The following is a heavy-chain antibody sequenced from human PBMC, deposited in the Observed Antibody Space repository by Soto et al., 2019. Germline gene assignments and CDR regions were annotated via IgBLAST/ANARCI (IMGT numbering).Heavy chain of an antibody. CDR2: ISAYNGNT. CDR3: ASFALSYTVVVLAAILGAFDI. V-gene: IGHV1-18*01. CDR1: GYTFTSYG. Sequence: GASVKVSCKASGYTFTSYGISWVRQAPGQGLEWMGWISAYNGNTNYAQKLQGRVTMTTDTSTSTAYMELRSLRSDDTAVYYCASFALSYTVVVLAAILGAFDIWGQGTMVTVSS. D-gene: IGHD2-2*01. J-gene: IGHJ3*02.